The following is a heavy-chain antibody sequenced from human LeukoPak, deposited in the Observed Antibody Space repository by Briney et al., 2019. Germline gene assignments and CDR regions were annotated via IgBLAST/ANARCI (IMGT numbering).Heavy chain of an antibody. CDR3: ARSTVTRQLDY. CDR2: IYYSGST. J-gene: IGHJ4*02. D-gene: IGHD4-17*01. Sequence: SQTLSLTCTVSGGSISSGDYYWSWIRQPPGKGLEWIGYIYYSGSTYYNPSLKSRVTISVDTSKNQLSLKLSSVTAADTAVYYCARSTVTRQLDYWGQGTPVTVSS. CDR1: GGSISSGDYY. V-gene: IGHV4-30-4*01.